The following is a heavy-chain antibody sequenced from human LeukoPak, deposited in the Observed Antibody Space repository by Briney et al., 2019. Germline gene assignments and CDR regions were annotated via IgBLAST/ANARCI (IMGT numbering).Heavy chain of an antibody. CDR3: ARASSSWYYFDY. Sequence: SETLSLTCTVSGGSISSSGYYWGWIRQPPGKGLEWIGTIYYRGSTYYNPSLKSRVTIPVDTSKNQFSLKLSSVTAADTAVYYCARASSSWYYFDYWGQGTLVTVSS. CDR2: IYYRGST. CDR1: GGSISSSGYY. D-gene: IGHD6-13*01. J-gene: IGHJ4*02. V-gene: IGHV4-39*07.